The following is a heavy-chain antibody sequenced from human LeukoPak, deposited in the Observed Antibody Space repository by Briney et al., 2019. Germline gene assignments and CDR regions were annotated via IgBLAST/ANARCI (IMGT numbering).Heavy chain of an antibody. CDR1: GFTFSSYA. CDR3: AKTVLRYSTGDAFDI. D-gene: IGHD3-9*01. V-gene: IGHV3-23*01. Sequence: PGGSLRLSCAASGFTFSSYAMSWVRQAPGKGLERVSAISGSGGSTYYADSVKGRFTISRANTKKKLYLQMNSLRAEDTAVYYCAKTVLRYSTGDAFDIWGQGTMVTVSS. CDR2: ISGSGGST. J-gene: IGHJ3*02.